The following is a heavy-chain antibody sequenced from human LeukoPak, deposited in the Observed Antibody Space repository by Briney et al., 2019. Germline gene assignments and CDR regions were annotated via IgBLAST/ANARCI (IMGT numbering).Heavy chain of an antibody. J-gene: IGHJ4*02. CDR2: ISSGGTTI. CDR3: AREIVTRDY. D-gene: IGHD2-21*01. CDR1: GFTYRDSY. V-gene: IGHV3-11*01. Sequence: GGSLRLSCAASGFTYRDSYMTWIRQAPGKGLEWLSYISSGGTTIYYADSVKGRFTISRDNSKNSLYLQMNSLGVEDTAAYYCAREIVTRDYWGQGTLVTVSS.